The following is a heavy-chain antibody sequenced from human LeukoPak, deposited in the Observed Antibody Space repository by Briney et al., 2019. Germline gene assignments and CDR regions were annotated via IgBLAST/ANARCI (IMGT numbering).Heavy chain of an antibody. J-gene: IGHJ4*02. D-gene: IGHD1-26*01. Sequence: GGSLRLSCAASGFTLSSYWMHWVRQAPGKGLVWVSRINSDGSSTNYADSVKGRFTISRDNSKNTLYLQMNSLRAEDTAVYYCARDRWELLYYFDYWGQGTLVTVSS. CDR2: INSDGSST. V-gene: IGHV3-74*01. CDR1: GFTLSSYW. CDR3: ARDRWELLYYFDY.